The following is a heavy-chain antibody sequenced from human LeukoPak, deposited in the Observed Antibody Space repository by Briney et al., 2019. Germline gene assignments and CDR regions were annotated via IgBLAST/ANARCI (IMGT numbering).Heavy chain of an antibody. CDR2: ISSSGSTI. V-gene: IGHV3-48*03. J-gene: IGHJ4*02. D-gene: IGHD2-15*01. Sequence: PGGSLRLSCAASGFTFSSYEMNWVRQAPGKGLEWVSYISSSGSTIYYADSVKGRFTISRDNAKNSLYLQMNSLRAEDTAVYYCASGYCSSGSCYSGWGQGTLVTVSS. CDR3: ASGYCSSGSCYSG. CDR1: GFTFSSYE.